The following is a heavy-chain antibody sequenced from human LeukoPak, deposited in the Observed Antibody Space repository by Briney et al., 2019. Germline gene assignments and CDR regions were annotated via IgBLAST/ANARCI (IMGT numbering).Heavy chain of an antibody. CDR2: INSDGSST. J-gene: IGHJ4*02. CDR1: GFTFSSYW. V-gene: IGHV3-74*01. Sequence: GGSLRLSCAASGFTFSSYWMHWVRQAPGKGLVWVSRINSDGSSTSYADSVKGRFTISRDNAKNTLYLQMNSLRAEDTAVYYCARLRYYYDSSGYWRGARSKYYFDYWGQGTLVTVSS. CDR3: ARLRYYYDSSGYWRGARSKYYFDY. D-gene: IGHD3-22*01.